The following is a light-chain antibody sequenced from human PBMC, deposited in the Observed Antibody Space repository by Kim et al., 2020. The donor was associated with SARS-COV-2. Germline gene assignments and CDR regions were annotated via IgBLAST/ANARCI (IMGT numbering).Light chain of an antibody. J-gene: IGKJ4*01. Sequence: DIQMSPSPSSVSASVGDRVTITCRASQGLSSWLAWYQQKPGKAPKLLIFPASSLESGVPARFSGSGSGTDFTLTISSLQPEDFATYYFQQANNFPLTFGGGTKREI. CDR2: PAS. CDR3: QQANNFPLT. V-gene: IGKV1-12*01. CDR1: QGLSSW.